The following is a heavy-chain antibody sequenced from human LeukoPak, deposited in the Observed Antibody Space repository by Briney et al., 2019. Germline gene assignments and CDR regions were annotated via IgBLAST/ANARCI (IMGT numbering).Heavy chain of an antibody. J-gene: IGHJ6*04. V-gene: IGHV3-48*04. D-gene: IGHD3-10*02. CDR1: GFTFTTYW. CDR3: AELGITMIGGV. CDR2: ISSSGSTI. Sequence: GGSLRLSCAASGFTFTTYWMNWVRQAPGKGLEWVSYISSSGSTIYYADSVKGRFTISRDNAKNSLYLQMNSLRAEDTAVYYCAELGITMIGGVWGKGTTVTISS.